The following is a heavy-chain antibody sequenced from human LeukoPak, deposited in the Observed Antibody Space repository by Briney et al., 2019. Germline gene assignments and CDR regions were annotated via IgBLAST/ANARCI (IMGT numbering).Heavy chain of an antibody. J-gene: IGHJ4*02. CDR3: ARMRYYYDSRGFY. D-gene: IGHD3-22*01. CDR1: GGSFSGYY. V-gene: IGHV4-34*01. Sequence: ASETLSLTCAVYGGSFSGYYWSWIRQPPGKGLEWIGEINHSGSTNYNPSLKSRVTISVDTSKNQFSLKLSSATAADTAVFYCARMRYYYDSRGFYWGQGTLVTVSS. CDR2: INHSGST.